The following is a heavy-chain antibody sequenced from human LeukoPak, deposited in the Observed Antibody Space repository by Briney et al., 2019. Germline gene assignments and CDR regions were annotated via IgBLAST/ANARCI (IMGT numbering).Heavy chain of an antibody. J-gene: IGHJ5*02. CDR3: VKASSSSPQYNWFDA. D-gene: IGHD6-6*01. CDR2: ISTDGSKK. CDR1: GFTFSNYG. Sequence: GGSLRLSCAASGFTFSNYGMHWVRQAPGEGLEWVALISTDGSKKYYADSVKGRFTISRDNSKNTLYLQMNSLRAEDTALYYCVKASSSSPQYNWFDAWGQGTLVTVSS. V-gene: IGHV3-30*18.